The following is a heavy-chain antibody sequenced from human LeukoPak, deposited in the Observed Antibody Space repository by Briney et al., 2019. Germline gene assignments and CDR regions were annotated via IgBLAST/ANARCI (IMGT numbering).Heavy chain of an antibody. CDR1: GSTFSRYA. J-gene: IGHJ4*02. CDR2: ISESDGST. V-gene: IGHV3-23*01. Sequence: GGSLRLSCAASGSTFSRYAMSWVRQAPGKGLEWLSAISESDGSTYYADSVKGRFTISRDNSKNTLYLQMNSLGAEDTAIYYCAKMPVSYSSGWSTFDYWGQGSLVTVSS. D-gene: IGHD6-19*01. CDR3: AKMPVSYSSGWSTFDY.